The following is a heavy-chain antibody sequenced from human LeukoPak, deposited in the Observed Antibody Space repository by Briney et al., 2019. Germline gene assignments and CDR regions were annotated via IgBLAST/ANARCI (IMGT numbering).Heavy chain of an antibody. D-gene: IGHD5-12*01. Sequence: PGGSLRLSCAASGFTFSSYGMHWVRQAPGKGLEWVAFIRYDGSNKYYADSVKGRFTISRDNSKNTLYLQMNSPRAEDTAVYYCAYGYSGYDYCFDYWGQGTLVTVSS. CDR2: IRYDGSNK. V-gene: IGHV3-30*02. CDR1: GFTFSSYG. J-gene: IGHJ4*02. CDR3: AYGYSGYDYCFDY.